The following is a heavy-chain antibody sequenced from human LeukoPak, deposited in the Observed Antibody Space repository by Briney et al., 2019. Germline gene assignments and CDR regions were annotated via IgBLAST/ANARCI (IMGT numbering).Heavy chain of an antibody. V-gene: IGHV3-74*01. J-gene: IGHJ4*02. CDR1: GFTFSRCW. CDR3: ARAYDYPWGSIGQ. CDR2: INSDGTGT. D-gene: IGHD3-16*01. Sequence: GGSLRLSCAASGFTFSRCWMHWVRKAPGKGLVWVSRINSDGTGTEYADSVKGRFTISRDNAKNTLYLEMNSLRVEDTAMYYCARAYDYPWGSIGQWGQGTLVTVSS.